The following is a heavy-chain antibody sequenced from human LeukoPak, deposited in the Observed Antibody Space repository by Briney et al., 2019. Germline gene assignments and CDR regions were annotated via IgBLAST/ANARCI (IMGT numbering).Heavy chain of an antibody. CDR1: GYSFTSHW. V-gene: IGHV5-51*01. D-gene: IGHD6-19*01. CDR3: AVHSYSSGCGS. J-gene: IGHJ4*02. CDR2: IYPGDSDT. Sequence: GESLKISCKASGYSFTSHWIAWVRQMPGKGLGWMGVIYPGDSDTRYSPSFQGQVTISADKSITTPYLQWSSLKASDTAMYYCAVHSYSSGCGSWGQGTLVTVSS.